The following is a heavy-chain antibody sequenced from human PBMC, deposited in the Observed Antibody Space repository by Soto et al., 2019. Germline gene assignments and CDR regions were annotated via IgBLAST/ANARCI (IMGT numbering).Heavy chain of an antibody. D-gene: IGHD3-9*01. CDR1: GDTFTDYY. J-gene: IGHJ6*02. CDR2: IRPTGDFT. Sequence: ASGKVSCKASGDTFTDYYIHWVRQAPGQGLEWMGVIRPTGDFTNYAQKFQGRVTMTRDTSTSTVYMVLSSLKSEDTAVYYCARDRPTTWFRTGMDVWGQGTTVTVSS. V-gene: IGHV1-46*01. CDR3: ARDRPTTWFRTGMDV.